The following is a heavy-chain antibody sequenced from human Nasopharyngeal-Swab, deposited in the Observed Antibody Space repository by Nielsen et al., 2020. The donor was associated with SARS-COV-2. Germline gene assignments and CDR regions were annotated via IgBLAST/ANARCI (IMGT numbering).Heavy chain of an antibody. CDR2: IWYDGTNK. Sequence: GESLKISCAASGFSFRSYWMHWVRQAPGKGLEWVAVIWYDGTNKFYADSVKGRFTISRDNSKNTLYLQMNSLRAEDTAMYYCHLSSGYDGYINYRGQGTLVTVSS. D-gene: IGHD3-22*01. J-gene: IGHJ4*02. V-gene: IGHV3-33*08. CDR3: HLSSGYDGYINY. CDR1: GFSFRSYW.